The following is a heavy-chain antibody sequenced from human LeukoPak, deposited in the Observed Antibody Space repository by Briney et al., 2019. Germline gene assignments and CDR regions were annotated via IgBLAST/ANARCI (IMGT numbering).Heavy chain of an antibody. J-gene: IGHJ5*02. CDR2: IYYSGST. CDR1: GDSISSSSYY. D-gene: IGHD3-10*01. CDR3: ARRKVRGVIIPQKNWFDP. Sequence: SETLSLTCTVSGDSISSSSYYWGWIRQPPGKGLEWIGNIYYSGSTNYNPSLKSRVTISVDTSKNQFSLKLSSVTAADTAVYYCARRKVRGVIIPQKNWFDPWGQGTLVTVSS. V-gene: IGHV4-39*07.